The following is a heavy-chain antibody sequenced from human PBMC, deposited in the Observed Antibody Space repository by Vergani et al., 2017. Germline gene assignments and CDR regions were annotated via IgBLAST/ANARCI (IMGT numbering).Heavy chain of an antibody. D-gene: IGHD2-21*02. CDR1: GATFRSNT. CDR2: IIPVLGKT. J-gene: IGHJ6*02. V-gene: IGHV1-69*08. Sequence: QVQLVQSGAEVKKPGSSVKVSCKASGATFRSNTISWVRQVPGQGLEWMGRIIPVLGKTKYAQDFQGRLTITADTSTSTAYMELTSLRSQDTAVYYCARDPRGYGGDPEDYYHGMDVWGQGTTVTVSS. CDR3: ARDPRGYGGDPEDYYHGMDV.